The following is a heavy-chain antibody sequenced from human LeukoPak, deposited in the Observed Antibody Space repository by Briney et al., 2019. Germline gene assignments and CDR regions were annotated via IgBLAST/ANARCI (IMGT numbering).Heavy chain of an antibody. CDR1: RFIFGNYA. CDR2: ISGSGVIT. D-gene: IGHD6-13*01. J-gene: IGHJ4*02. V-gene: IGHV3-23*01. Sequence: PGGSLRLSCAASRFIFGNYAMSWVRQAPGKGLEWVSAISGSGVITYHADSVKGRFTISRDNSKNTLYLQMNSLRAEDTAVYYCAKEGYGSTWNADFDYWGQGTLVIVSS. CDR3: AKEGYGSTWNADFDY.